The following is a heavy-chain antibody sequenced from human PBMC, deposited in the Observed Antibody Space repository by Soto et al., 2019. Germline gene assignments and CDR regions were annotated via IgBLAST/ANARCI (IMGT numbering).Heavy chain of an antibody. CDR3: ARDIVATWARSRNWFDP. J-gene: IGHJ5*02. CDR2: IYYNGST. CDR1: GGSISSSSYY. D-gene: IGHD5-12*01. V-gene: IGHV4-39*02. Sequence: PSETLSLTCTVSGGSISSSSYYWGWIRQPPGKGLEWIGSIYYNGSTYYNPSLKSRVTISVDTSKNQFSLKLSSVTAADTAVYYCARDIVATWARSRNWFDPWGQGTLVTVSS.